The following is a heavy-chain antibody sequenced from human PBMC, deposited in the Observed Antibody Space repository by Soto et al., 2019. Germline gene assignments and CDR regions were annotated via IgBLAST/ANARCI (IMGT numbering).Heavy chain of an antibody. CDR2: INAGNGNT. V-gene: IGHV1-3*01. CDR1: GYTFTSYA. J-gene: IGHJ6*02. CDR3: ARDGDGDCDYYGMDV. D-gene: IGHD2-21*01. Sequence: QVQLVQSGAEVKKPGASVKVSCKASGYTFTSYAMHWVRQAPGQRLEWMGWINAGNGNTTYSKKFQGRVTIARNTSASTAYMELSSLRAEDTAVYYCARDGDGDCDYYGMDVWGHGTTVTVSS.